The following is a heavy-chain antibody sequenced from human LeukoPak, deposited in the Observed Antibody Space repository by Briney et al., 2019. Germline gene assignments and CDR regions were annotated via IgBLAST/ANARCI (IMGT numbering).Heavy chain of an antibody. Sequence: ASVKVSCKASGYTFTGYYMHWVRQAPAQGLEWMGWINPNSGGTNYAQKFQGRVTMTRDTSISTAYMELSRLRSDDTAVYYCARAAGYDYVFRFDYWGQGTLVTVSS. CDR1: GYTFTGYY. V-gene: IGHV1-2*02. D-gene: IGHD3-16*01. CDR3: ARAAGYDYVFRFDY. J-gene: IGHJ4*02. CDR2: INPNSGGT.